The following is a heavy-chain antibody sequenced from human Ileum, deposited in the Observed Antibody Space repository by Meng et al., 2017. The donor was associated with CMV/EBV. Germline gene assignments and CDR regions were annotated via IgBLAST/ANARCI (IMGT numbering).Heavy chain of an antibody. V-gene: IGHV1-2*02. D-gene: IGHD2-21*02. J-gene: IGHJ4*02. CDR1: GYTFTAYH. CDR2: MHPSSGGT. Sequence: ASVKVSCKASGYTFTAYHVHWVRQAPGQGLEWMGWMHPSSGGTNYAQKFQGRVIMTRDTSITTAYMELSNLRSDDTAVYFCATLCPCTDCNGADCVGWGQGALVTVSS. CDR3: ATLCPCTDCNGADCVG.